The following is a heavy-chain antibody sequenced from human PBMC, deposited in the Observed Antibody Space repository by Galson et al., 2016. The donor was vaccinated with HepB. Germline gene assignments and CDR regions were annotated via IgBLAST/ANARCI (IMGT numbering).Heavy chain of an antibody. V-gene: IGHV4-39*01. D-gene: IGHD3-22*01. J-gene: IGHJ2*01. CDR3: ARHVGYYYSYWYFDL. Sequence: SLKSRVTISVDTSKNQFSLKLSSVTAADTAVYYCARHVGYYYSYWYFDLWGRGTLVTVSS.